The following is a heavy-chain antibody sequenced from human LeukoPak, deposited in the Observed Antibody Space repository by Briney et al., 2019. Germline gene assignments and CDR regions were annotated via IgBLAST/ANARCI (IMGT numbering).Heavy chain of an antibody. CDR2: ISGSGGSI. CDR1: GFTFSSYA. J-gene: IGHJ6*02. Sequence: GGSLRLSCAASGFTFSSYAMSWVRQAPGKGLEWVSAISGSGGSIYYADSVKGRFTISRDNSKNTLYLQMNSLRAEDTAVYYCANYYYDSSGYYYVAHYYYYGMDVWGQGTTVTVSS. CDR3: ANYYYDSSGYYYVAHYYYYGMDV. V-gene: IGHV3-23*01. D-gene: IGHD3-22*01.